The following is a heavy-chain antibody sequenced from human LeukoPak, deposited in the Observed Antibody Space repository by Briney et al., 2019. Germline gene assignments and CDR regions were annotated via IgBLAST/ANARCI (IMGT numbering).Heavy chain of an antibody. Sequence: SETLSLTCTVSGGSISSYYWSWIRQPAGKGLEWIGRIYTSGSTNYNPSLKSRVTMSVDTSKNQFSLKLSSVTAADTAVYYCAREMSYDFWSGNYYYCYYMDVWGKGTTVTVSS. CDR1: GGSISSYY. V-gene: IGHV4-4*07. J-gene: IGHJ6*03. D-gene: IGHD3-3*01. CDR2: IYTSGST. CDR3: AREMSYDFWSGNYYYCYYMDV.